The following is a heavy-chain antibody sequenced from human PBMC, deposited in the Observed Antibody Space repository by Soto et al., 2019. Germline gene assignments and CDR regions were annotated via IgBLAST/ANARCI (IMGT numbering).Heavy chain of an antibody. V-gene: IGHV1-3*01. Sequence: ASVKVSCKASGYTFTSYAMHWVRQAPGQRLEWMGWINAGNGNTKYSQKFHGRVTMTEDTSTDTAYMELSSLRSEDTAVYYCATVPRNQGLDFDCWGQGTLVTVSS. CDR2: INAGNGNT. CDR1: GYTFTSYA. D-gene: IGHD3-9*01. CDR3: ATVPRNQGLDFDC. J-gene: IGHJ4*02.